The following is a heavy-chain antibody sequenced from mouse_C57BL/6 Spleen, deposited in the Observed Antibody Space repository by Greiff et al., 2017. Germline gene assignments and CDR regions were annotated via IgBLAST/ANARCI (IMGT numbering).Heavy chain of an antibody. CDR2: INPSSGYN. V-gene: IGHV1-7*01. CDR3: ANTYYSNYLVIAY. Sequence: QVQLQQSGAELAKPGASVKLSCKASGYTFTSYWMHWVKQRPGQGLEWIGYINPSSGYNKYNQKFKDKATLTADKASSTAYMQLSSLTYEDTAVYYCANTYYSNYLVIAYWGQGTLVTVSA. J-gene: IGHJ3*01. CDR1: GYTFTSYW. D-gene: IGHD2-5*01.